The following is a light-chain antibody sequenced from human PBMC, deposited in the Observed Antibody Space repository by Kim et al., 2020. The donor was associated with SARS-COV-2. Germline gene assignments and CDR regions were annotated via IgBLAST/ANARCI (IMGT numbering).Light chain of an antibody. CDR1: QSVSSN. Sequence: VSPGESATLSCRASQSVSSNLAWYQQKPGQAPRLLIYGASTRATGIPARFSGSGSGTEFTLTISSLQSEDVAVYYCQQYSKWPLTFGGGTKVDIK. CDR3: QQYSKWPLT. CDR2: GAS. J-gene: IGKJ4*01. V-gene: IGKV3-15*01.